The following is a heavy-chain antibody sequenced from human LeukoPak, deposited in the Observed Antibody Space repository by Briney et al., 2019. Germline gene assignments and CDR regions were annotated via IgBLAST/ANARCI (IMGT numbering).Heavy chain of an antibody. V-gene: IGHV4-59*01. CDR1: GGSITGYY. J-gene: IGHJ4*02. Sequence: PSETLSLTCTVSGGSITGYYWSWLRQPPGKRLEWIAYIHFSGPTKYNPSLTSRVTISVDTSNNQFSLKFYSVTAADTAVYYCARAPRRGGFDYWGQGALVTVPS. D-gene: IGHD2-15*01. CDR2: IHFSGPT. CDR3: ARAPRRGGFDY.